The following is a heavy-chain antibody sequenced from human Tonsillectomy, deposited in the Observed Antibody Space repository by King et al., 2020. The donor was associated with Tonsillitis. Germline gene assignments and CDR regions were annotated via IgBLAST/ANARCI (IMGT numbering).Heavy chain of an antibody. V-gene: IGHV3-49*04. CDR2: IKSKAYGETT. D-gene: IGHD3-16*01. J-gene: IGHJ4*02. CDR1: GFPFGEYA. Sequence: DVQLVESGGGLVPPGRSLRLSCTASGFPFGEYAVTWVRQAPGKGLEGVGLIKSKAYGETTEYAASVKDRFILSRDDSESIAYLQMNSLKIEDTAVYYCSRGSLRESRGDDGGQGTLVTVSS. CDR3: SRGSLRESRGDD.